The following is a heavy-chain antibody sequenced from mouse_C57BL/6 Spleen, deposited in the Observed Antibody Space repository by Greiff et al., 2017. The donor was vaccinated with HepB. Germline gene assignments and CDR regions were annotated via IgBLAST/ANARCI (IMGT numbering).Heavy chain of an antibody. CDR3: ARSDSNYPYYAMDY. CDR1: GYTFTDYY. Sequence: VMLVESGAELVRPGASVKLSCKASGYTFTDYYINWVKQRPGQGLEWIARIYPGSGNTYYNEKFKGKATLTAEKSSSTAYMQLSSLTSEDSAVYFCARSDSNYPYYAMDYWGQGTSVTVSS. J-gene: IGHJ4*01. D-gene: IGHD2-5*01. V-gene: IGHV1-76*01. CDR2: IYPGSGNT.